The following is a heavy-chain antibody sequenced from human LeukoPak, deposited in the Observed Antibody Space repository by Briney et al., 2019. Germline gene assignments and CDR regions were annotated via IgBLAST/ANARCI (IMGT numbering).Heavy chain of an antibody. Sequence: ASVKVSCKASGYTFTGYYMHWVRQAPGQGLEWMGWINPNSGGTNYAQKFQGWVTMTRDTSISTAYMELSRLRSDDTAVYYCARGPTRGSYSGLDFQHWGQGTLVTVSS. V-gene: IGHV1-2*04. CDR1: GYTFTGYY. CDR2: INPNSGGT. CDR3: ARGPTRGSYSGLDFQH. D-gene: IGHD1-26*01. J-gene: IGHJ1*01.